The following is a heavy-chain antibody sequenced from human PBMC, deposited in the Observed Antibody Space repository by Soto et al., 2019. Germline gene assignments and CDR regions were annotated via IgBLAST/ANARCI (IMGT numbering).Heavy chain of an antibody. CDR3: ARDLGGIAAAGIWARWFDP. CDR2: IYYSGST. J-gene: IGHJ5*02. V-gene: IGHV4-31*02. D-gene: IGHD6-13*01. Sequence: SETLSLTCTVSGGSISSGGYYWSWIRQHPGKGLEWIGYIYYSGSTYYNPSLKSRVTISVDTSKNQFSLKLSSVTAADTAVYYCARDLGGIAAAGIWARWFDPWGQGTLVTVSS. CDR1: GGSISSGGYY.